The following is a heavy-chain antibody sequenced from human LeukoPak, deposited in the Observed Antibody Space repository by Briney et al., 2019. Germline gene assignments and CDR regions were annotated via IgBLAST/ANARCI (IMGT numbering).Heavy chain of an antibody. J-gene: IGHJ4*02. CDR2: IYTSGST. CDR1: YY. CDR3: ARGVHSGYADY. Sequence: YYXXWIRQPAXKGLEWIGRIYTSGSTNYNPSLKSRVTMSVDTSKNQFSLKLSSVTAADTAVYYCARGVHSGYADYWGQGTLVTVSS. V-gene: IGHV4-4*07. D-gene: IGHD5-12*01.